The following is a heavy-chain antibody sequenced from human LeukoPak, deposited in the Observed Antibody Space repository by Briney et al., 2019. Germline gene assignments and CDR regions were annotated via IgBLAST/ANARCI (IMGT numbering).Heavy chain of an antibody. CDR3: AKDGDAYTEFYYYYMDV. CDR1: GFTFSDYG. V-gene: IGHV3-33*06. J-gene: IGHJ6*03. D-gene: IGHD5-24*01. Sequence: GGSLRLSCAASGFTFSDYGLHWVRQAPGKGLEWVALIWHDGSNKYYADSVMGRFTISRDNSKNTLYLQMNSLRAEDTATYYCAKDGDAYTEFYYYYMDVWGKGTTVTVSS. CDR2: IWHDGSNK.